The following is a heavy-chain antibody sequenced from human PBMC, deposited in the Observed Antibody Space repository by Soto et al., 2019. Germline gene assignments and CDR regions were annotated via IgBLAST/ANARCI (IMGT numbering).Heavy chain of an antibody. CDR3: ARDKATVGGYNFYDP. D-gene: IGHD3-3*01. CDR1: GGSIRSSHW. CDR2: IYHSGST. V-gene: IGHV4-4*02. Sequence: QVQLLESGPGLVKPSETLSLICTVSGGSIRSSHWWSWVRQPPGKGLERIGEIYHSGSTNLDPSLKSRVTLSVDKSKTQFSLKLTSVTAADTAVYYCARDKATVGGYNFYDPWGQGILVTVSS. J-gene: IGHJ5*02.